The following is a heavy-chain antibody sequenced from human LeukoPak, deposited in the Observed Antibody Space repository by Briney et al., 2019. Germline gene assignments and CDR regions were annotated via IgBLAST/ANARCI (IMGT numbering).Heavy chain of an antibody. Sequence: KPSETLSLTCTVSGGSISSSSYYWGWIRQPPGKGLEWIGSIYYSGSTYYNPSLKSRVTISVDTSKNQFSLKLSSVTAADTAVYYCARDKSYYDSSGYYYERGAFDIWGQGTMVTVSS. D-gene: IGHD3-22*01. CDR1: GGSISSSSYY. J-gene: IGHJ3*02. V-gene: IGHV4-39*07. CDR2: IYYSGST. CDR3: ARDKSYYDSSGYYYERGAFDI.